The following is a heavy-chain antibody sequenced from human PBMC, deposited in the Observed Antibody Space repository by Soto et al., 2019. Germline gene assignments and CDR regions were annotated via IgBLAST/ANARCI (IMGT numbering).Heavy chain of an antibody. CDR1: GFSFKDAW. D-gene: IGHD3-16*01. CDR2: IKSSTDGGKA. V-gene: IGHV3-15*07. CDR3: TSFFKLRGRLFDY. Sequence: EVQLVESGGGFVESGGSLRLSCAASGFSFKDAWMTWVRQAPGKGLEWVGRIKSSTDGGKADYGAAVKGRLPMSRDDSKDTLYLHMDGLKREDTGVYYCTSFFKLRGRLFDYWGPGNQVNVSS. J-gene: IGHJ4*02.